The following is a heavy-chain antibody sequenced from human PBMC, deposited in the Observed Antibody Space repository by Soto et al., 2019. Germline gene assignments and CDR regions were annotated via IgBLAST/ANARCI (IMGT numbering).Heavy chain of an antibody. D-gene: IGHD4-4*01. CDR3: ARGMNDYSNYDYYYYCLDV. CDR2: ISAYNGNT. V-gene: IGHV1-18*04. Sequence: VASVEVTCKASGYTFTNYAISWVRQAPGQGLEWMGWISAYNGNTNYAQKLQGRVTMTTDTSTSTAYMELRSLRSDDTAVYYCARGMNDYSNYDYYYYCLDVWGQGTSVTVSS. J-gene: IGHJ6*02. CDR1: GYTFTNYA.